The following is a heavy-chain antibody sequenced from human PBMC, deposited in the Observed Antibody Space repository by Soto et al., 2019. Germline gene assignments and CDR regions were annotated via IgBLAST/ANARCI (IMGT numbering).Heavy chain of an antibody. J-gene: IGHJ4*02. CDR2: ISSSSSYI. V-gene: IGHV3-21*01. CDR3: ARDSRFTVAGTSY. D-gene: IGHD6-19*01. Sequence: GGSLRLSCAASGFTFSSYSMNWVRQAPGKGLEWVSSISSSSSYIYYADSVKGRFTISRDNAKNSLYLQMNSLRAEDTAVYYCARDSRFTVAGTSYWGQGTLVTVSS. CDR1: GFTFSSYS.